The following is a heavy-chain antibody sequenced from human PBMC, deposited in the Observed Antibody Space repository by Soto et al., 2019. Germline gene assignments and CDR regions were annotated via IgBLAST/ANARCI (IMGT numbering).Heavy chain of an antibody. CDR2: IYYSGST. V-gene: IGHV4-31*03. CDR3: AIGREDPNPSPPDY. Sequence: QVQLQASGPGLVKPSQTLSLTCTVSGGSISSGGYYWSWIRQHPGNGLDWIGYIYYSGSTYHYPSLKRRVTISVDTSKNQFSLKLSSVTAADTAVYYCAIGREDPNPSPPDYWGQGTLVTVSS. CDR1: GGSISSGGYY. J-gene: IGHJ4*02.